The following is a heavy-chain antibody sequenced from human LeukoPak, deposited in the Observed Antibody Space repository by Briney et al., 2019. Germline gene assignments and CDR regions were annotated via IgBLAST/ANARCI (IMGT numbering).Heavy chain of an antibody. CDR1: GFTFINYA. D-gene: IGHD3-22*01. J-gene: IGHJ4*02. Sequence: GGSLRLSCVTSGFTFINYAMTWVRQAPGKGLEWVSAISGSGGSTYYADSVKGRFTISRDNSKHTVYLQMNSLRAEDTAVYYCAKHREFTMIEVVFDYWGQGTPVTVSS. CDR2: ISGSGGST. V-gene: IGHV3-23*01. CDR3: AKHREFTMIEVVFDY.